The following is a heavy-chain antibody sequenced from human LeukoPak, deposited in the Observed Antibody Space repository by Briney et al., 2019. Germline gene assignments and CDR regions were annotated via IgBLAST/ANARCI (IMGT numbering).Heavy chain of an antibody. Sequence: ASVKVSCKASGYTFTGYYMHWVRQAPGQGLEWMGWINPNSSGTNYAQKFQGRVTMTRDTSISTAYMELSRLRSDDTAVYYCARSSLPYYGSGSYYNYYFDYWGQGTLVTVSS. D-gene: IGHD3-10*01. CDR2: INPNSSGT. CDR3: ARSSLPYYGSGSYYNYYFDY. V-gene: IGHV1-2*02. CDR1: GYTFTGYY. J-gene: IGHJ4*02.